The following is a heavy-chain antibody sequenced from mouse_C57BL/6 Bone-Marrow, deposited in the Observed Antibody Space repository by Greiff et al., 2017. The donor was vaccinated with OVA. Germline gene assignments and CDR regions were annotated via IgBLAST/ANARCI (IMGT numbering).Heavy chain of an antibody. CDR1: GFNIKDDY. V-gene: IGHV14-4*01. CDR2: IDPEDGDT. Sequence: EVQLQQSGAELVRPGASVKLSCTASGFNIKDDYMHWVQQRPEQGLEWIGWIDPEDGDTDYASKVPGQATITADTSSNTDYLQLSSLTSDDTAVYYCTSYGNFDDWGQGTTLTVSS. CDR3: TSYGNFDD. D-gene: IGHD2-1*01. J-gene: IGHJ2*01.